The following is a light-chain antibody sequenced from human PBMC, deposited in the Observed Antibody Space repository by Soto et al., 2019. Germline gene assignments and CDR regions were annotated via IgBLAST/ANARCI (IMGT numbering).Light chain of an antibody. V-gene: IGKV4-1*01. CDR1: QSVLYSSNNKNY. CDR2: WAS. Sequence: DIVMTQSPDSLAVSLGERATINCKSSQSVLYSSNNKNYLAWYQHKPGQPPKVLIYWASTRESGVPDRFSGSGSGTDFTLTISSLQAEDVAVYFCQQYYSTPLTFGGGTKVDIK. CDR3: QQYYSTPLT. J-gene: IGKJ4*01.